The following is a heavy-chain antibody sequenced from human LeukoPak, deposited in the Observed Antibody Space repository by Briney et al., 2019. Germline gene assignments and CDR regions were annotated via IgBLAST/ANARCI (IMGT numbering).Heavy chain of an antibody. J-gene: IGHJ4*02. D-gene: IGHD6-19*01. CDR3: AKDAGVAGRIRAFDY. CDR1: GFTVSRNY. V-gene: IGHV3-23*01. Sequence: GGSLRLSCAASGFTVSRNYMSWVRQAPGKGLEWVSLIDGSGGSTNYANSVKGRFTISRDNSKNTLYLHMNSLRDEDTAVYYCAKDAGVAGRIRAFDYWGQGTLVTVSS. CDR2: IDGSGGST.